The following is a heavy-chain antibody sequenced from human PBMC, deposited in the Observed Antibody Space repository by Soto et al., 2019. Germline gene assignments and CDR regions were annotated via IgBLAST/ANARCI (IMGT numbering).Heavy chain of an antibody. D-gene: IGHD1-26*01. CDR1: GFTFSNSW. CDR3: ARDRSYTTDY. J-gene: IGHJ4*02. V-gene: IGHV3-74*01. Sequence: GGSLRLSCAASGFTFSNSWMHWVRQAPGKGLVWVSYINSDGSTTTYADSVKGRFTISRDNAKNTVYLQTTSLTAEDTAVYYCARDRSYTTDYWGQGTLVTVSS. CDR2: INSDGSTT.